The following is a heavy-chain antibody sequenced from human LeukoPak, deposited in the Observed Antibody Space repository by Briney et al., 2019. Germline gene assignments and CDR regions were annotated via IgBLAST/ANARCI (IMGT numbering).Heavy chain of an antibody. Sequence: GGSLRLSCAASEFSVGSNYMTWVRQAPGKGLEWVSLIYSGGSTYYADSVKGRFTISRDNSKNTLYLQMNSLRAEDTAVYYCARALANFPDAFDIWGQGTMVTVSS. D-gene: IGHD1-1*01. CDR1: EFSVGSNY. CDR3: ARALANFPDAFDI. CDR2: IYSGGST. V-gene: IGHV3-66*01. J-gene: IGHJ3*02.